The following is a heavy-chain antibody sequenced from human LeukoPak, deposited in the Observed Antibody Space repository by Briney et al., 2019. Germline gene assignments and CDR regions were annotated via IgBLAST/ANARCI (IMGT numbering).Heavy chain of an antibody. CDR2: ISAYNGNT. Sequence: VASVKVSCKASGYTFTSYGISWVRQAPGQGLEWMGWISAYNGNTNYAQKLQGRVTMTTDTSTSTAYMELRSLRSDDTAVYYCARGQTAANYHYYYYMDVWGKGTTVTVSS. CDR3: ARGQTAANYHYYYYMDV. D-gene: IGHD2-2*01. J-gene: IGHJ6*03. V-gene: IGHV1-18*01. CDR1: GYTFTSYG.